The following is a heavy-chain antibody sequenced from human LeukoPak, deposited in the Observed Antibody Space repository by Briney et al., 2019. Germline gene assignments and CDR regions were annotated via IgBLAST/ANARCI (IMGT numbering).Heavy chain of an antibody. V-gene: IGHV3-73*01. CDR3: AKNLFGSEAFSWYFDL. Sequence: GGSLRLSCAASGFTFGGSAMHWVRQASGKGLEWVGRIRSKANNYATGYGASVKGRFIISRDDSKNTAYLQMNSLKTEDTAVYSCAKNLFGSEAFSWYFDLWGRGTLVTVSS. CDR1: GFTFGGSA. J-gene: IGHJ2*01. CDR2: IRSKANNYAT. D-gene: IGHD3-16*01.